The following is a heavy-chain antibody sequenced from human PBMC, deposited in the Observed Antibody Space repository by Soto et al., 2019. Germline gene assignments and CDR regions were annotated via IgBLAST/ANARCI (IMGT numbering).Heavy chain of an antibody. CDR2: ISAYNGNT. V-gene: IGHV1-18*01. CDR3: ARDLFSGYDFWSGYLDYYYGMDV. D-gene: IGHD3-3*01. Sequence: ASVKVSCKASGYNFTSYGISWVRQAPGQGLEWMGWISAYNGNTNYAQKLQGRVTMTTDTSTSTAYMELWRLRSDVTAVYDCARDLFSGYDFWSGYLDYYYGMDVWGQGTTVTVSS. CDR1: GYNFTSYG. J-gene: IGHJ6*02.